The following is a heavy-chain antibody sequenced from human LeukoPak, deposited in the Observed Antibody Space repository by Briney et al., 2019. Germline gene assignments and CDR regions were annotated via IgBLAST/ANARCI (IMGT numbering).Heavy chain of an antibody. D-gene: IGHD6-19*01. CDR3: ARPTRSSSGWRDDAFDI. Sequence: SETLSLTCTVSRGSISSSSYSWGWIRQPPGKGLEWFGSIYYSGSTYYNPSLKSRVTISVDTSKNQFSLKLSSVTAAGTAVCYCARPTRSSSGWRDDAFDIWGQGTMVTVSS. CDR1: RGSISSSSYS. J-gene: IGHJ3*02. V-gene: IGHV4-39*01. CDR2: IYYSGST.